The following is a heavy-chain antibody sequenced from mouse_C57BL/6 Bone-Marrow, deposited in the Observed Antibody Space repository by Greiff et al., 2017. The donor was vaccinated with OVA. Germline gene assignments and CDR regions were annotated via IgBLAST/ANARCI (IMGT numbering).Heavy chain of an antibody. Sequence: VQLKQSGAELVRPGASVKLSCTASGFNIKDDYMHWVKQRPEQGLEWIGWIDPENGDTEYASKFQGKATITADTSSNTAYLQLSSLTSEDTAVYYCTTPIYAMDYWGQGTSVTVSS. CDR1: GFNIKDDY. J-gene: IGHJ4*01. CDR2: IDPENGDT. CDR3: TTPIYAMDY. V-gene: IGHV14-4*01.